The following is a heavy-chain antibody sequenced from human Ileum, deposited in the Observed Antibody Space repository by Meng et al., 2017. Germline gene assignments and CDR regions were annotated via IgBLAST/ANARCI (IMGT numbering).Heavy chain of an antibody. CDR1: GGSISTGNDY. Sequence: VQLQESRPGLVKPSETLSLPCTVSGGSISTGNDYWSWIRQPAGKGLEWIGRIYTSGSTNYNPSLKTRVTISADTSKNQFSLRLSSVTAADTAVYYCARGNWATDFDYWGQGTLVTVSS. CDR2: IYTSGST. J-gene: IGHJ4*02. CDR3: ARGNWATDFDY. V-gene: IGHV4-61*02. D-gene: IGHD7-27*01.